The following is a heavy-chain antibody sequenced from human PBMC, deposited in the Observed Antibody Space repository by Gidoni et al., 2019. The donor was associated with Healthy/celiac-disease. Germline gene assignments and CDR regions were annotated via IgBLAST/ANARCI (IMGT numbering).Heavy chain of an antibody. CDR1: GGSFSGYY. Sequence: QVQLQQWGAGLLKPSETLSLTCAVYGGSFSGYYWSWIRQPPGKGLEWIGEINHSGSTNYNPSLKSRVTISVDTSKNQFSLKLSSVTAADTAVYYCARGALYGDKSWFDPWGQGTLVTVSS. CDR2: INHSGST. V-gene: IGHV4-34*01. J-gene: IGHJ5*02. D-gene: IGHD4-17*01. CDR3: ARGALYGDKSWFDP.